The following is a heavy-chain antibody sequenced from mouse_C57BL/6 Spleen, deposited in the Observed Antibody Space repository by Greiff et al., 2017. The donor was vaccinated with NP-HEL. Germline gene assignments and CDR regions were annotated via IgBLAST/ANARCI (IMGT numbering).Heavy chain of an antibody. CDR1: GYSITSGYY. D-gene: IGHD2-3*01. CDR3: ATYDGYYLYAMDY. Sequence: ESGPGLVKPSQSLSLTCSVTGYSITSGYYWNWIRQFPGNKLEWMGYISYDGSNNYNPSLKNRISLTRDTSKNQFFLKLNAVTTEDTATYYCATYDGYYLYAMDYWGQGTSVTVSS. J-gene: IGHJ4*01. V-gene: IGHV3-6*01. CDR2: ISYDGSN.